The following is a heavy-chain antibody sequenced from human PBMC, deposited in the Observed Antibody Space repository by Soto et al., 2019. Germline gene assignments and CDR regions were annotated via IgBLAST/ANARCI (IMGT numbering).Heavy chain of an antibody. Sequence: SETLSLTCTVSGASISGYYWSWIRKSAGKGLEWIGRIYATGITDYNPSLKSRVMMSVDTSKKQFSLKLRSVTAADTAVYYCVRDGTKTLRDWFDPWGQGISVTVSS. CDR1: GASISGYY. CDR2: IYATGIT. V-gene: IGHV4-4*07. CDR3: VRDGTKTLRDWFDP. J-gene: IGHJ5*02. D-gene: IGHD1-1*01.